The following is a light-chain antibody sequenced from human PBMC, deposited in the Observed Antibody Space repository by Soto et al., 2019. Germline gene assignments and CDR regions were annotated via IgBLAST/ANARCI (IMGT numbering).Light chain of an antibody. CDR2: SAS. J-gene: IGKJ5*01. CDR3: QQADSFPIT. CDR1: QAISTW. V-gene: IGKV1-12*01. Sequence: DIQMTQSPSSVSASVGDRVTITCRASQAISTWLAWYQQKPGKAPKLLVYSASSLQTGVPSRFSGSGSGTDLTLTISNLQPEDFATYYCQQADSFPITFGQGTRLEIK.